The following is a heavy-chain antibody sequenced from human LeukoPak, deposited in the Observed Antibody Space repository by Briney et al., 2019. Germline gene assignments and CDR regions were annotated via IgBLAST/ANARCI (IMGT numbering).Heavy chain of an antibody. CDR2: ISYDGSNK. CDR3: TKDMSEGYCSGSTCYSHYYYYGMDV. J-gene: IGHJ6*02. V-gene: IGHV3-30*18. D-gene: IGHD2-15*01. CDR1: GFTFSSYG. Sequence: GGSLRLSCAASGFTFSSYGMHWVRQAPGKGLEWVAVISYDGSNKYYADSVKGRFTISRDNSKNTLYLQMNSLRAEETAVYYCTKDMSEGYCSGSTCYSHYYYYGMDVWGQGTTVTVSS.